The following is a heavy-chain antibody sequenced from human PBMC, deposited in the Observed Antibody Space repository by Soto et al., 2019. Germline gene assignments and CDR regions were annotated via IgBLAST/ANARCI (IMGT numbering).Heavy chain of an antibody. J-gene: IGHJ3*02. CDR2: FDPEDGET. Sequence: ASVKVSCKVSGYTLTELSIHWVRQVPGKGLEWMGGFDPEDGETIYAQKFQGGVTMTEDTSTDTGYMELSSLRSEDTAVYYCAKDPPGKVVGPGRAAAFDIWGQGTMVTVSS. CDR1: GYTLTELS. CDR3: AKDPPGKVVGPGRAAAFDI. V-gene: IGHV1-24*01. D-gene: IGHD3-22*01.